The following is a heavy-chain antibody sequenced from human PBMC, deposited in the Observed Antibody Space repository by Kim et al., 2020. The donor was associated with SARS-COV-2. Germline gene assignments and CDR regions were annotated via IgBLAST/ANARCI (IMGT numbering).Heavy chain of an antibody. CDR1: GGSISSYY. J-gene: IGHJ6*02. V-gene: IGHV4-59*01. CDR2: IYYSGST. D-gene: IGHD2-2*01. CDR3: AREGGIVVPGYYYYGMDV. Sequence: SETLSLTCTVSGGSISSYYWSWIRQPPGKGLEWIGYIYYSGSTNYNPSLKSRVTISVDTSKNQFSLKLSSVTAADTAVYYCAREGGIVVPGYYYYGMDVWGQGTTVTVSS.